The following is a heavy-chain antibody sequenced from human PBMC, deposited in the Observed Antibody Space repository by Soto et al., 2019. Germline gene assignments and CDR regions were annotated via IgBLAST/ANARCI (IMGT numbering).Heavy chain of an antibody. D-gene: IGHD1-26*01. CDR3: ARDLSGTGLDI. CDR1: GASISGYY. J-gene: IGHJ6*02. Sequence: QMQLHQWGAGPLKASETLSLTCTVSGASISGYYWAWIRQPPGKGLEWIGEIDHSGSTNYSPSLKSRVTMSIDTSKSQVSLQLTSLTAADTATYFCARDLSGTGLDIWGRGTRVTVSS. CDR2: IDHSGST. V-gene: IGHV4-34*01.